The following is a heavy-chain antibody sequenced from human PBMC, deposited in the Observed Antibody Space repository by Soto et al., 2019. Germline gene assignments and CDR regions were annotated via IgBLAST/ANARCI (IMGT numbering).Heavy chain of an antibody. D-gene: IGHD1-1*01. CDR1: GFIFSDYA. Sequence: SLRLSCAASGFIFSDYARSWVRQAPGKGREWVSAIGGSGDITSYADSMKGRFTISRDNSKNTLYLQMNSLRAEDTALYYCARPSIDSPGNYWGQGTLVTVSS. CDR3: ARPSIDSPGNY. V-gene: IGHV3-23*01. CDR2: IGGSGDIT. J-gene: IGHJ4*02.